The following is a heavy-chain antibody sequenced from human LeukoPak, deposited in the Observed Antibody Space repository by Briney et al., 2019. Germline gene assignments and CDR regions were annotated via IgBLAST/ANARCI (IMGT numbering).Heavy chain of an antibody. CDR3: AGNYYGSGSYYSEDRY. CDR2: IYTSGST. Sequence: ASETLSLTCTVSGGSIRSGSYYWSWIRQPAGKGLEWIGRIYTSGSTNYNPSLKSRVTISVDTSKNQFSLKLSSVTAADTAVYYCAGNYYGSGSYYSEDRYWGQGTLVTVSS. D-gene: IGHD3-10*01. V-gene: IGHV4-61*02. CDR1: GGSIRSGSYY. J-gene: IGHJ4*02.